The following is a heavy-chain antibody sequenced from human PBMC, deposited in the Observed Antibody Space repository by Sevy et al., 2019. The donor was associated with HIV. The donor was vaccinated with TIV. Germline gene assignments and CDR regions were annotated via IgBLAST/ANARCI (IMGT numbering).Heavy chain of an antibody. D-gene: IGHD1-1*01. CDR2: ISHDEYNK. CDR3: ARDRLNWDFDY. Sequence: GGSLRLSCAASGFSFGSSAMDWVRQAPGKGLGWVAAISHDEYNKYYGDSVKGRFTISRDNTKNTLYLQMNSLRAEDTALYYCARDRLNWDFDYWGQGTLVTVSS. CDR1: GFSFGSSA. V-gene: IGHV3-30-3*01. J-gene: IGHJ4*02.